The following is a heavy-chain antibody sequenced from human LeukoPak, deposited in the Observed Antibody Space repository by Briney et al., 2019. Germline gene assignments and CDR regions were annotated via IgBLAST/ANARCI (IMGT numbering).Heavy chain of an antibody. D-gene: IGHD2-8*01. Sequence: SETLSLTCTVSGGSISSYYWSWIRQPPGKGLEWIGYVYYSGSTNYNPSLKSRVTISVDTSKNQFSLELSSVTAADTAVYYCARDDCTNGVCYIDYWGQGTLVTVSS. CDR3: ARDDCTNGVCYIDY. CDR1: GGSISSYY. V-gene: IGHV4-59*01. CDR2: VYYSGST. J-gene: IGHJ4*02.